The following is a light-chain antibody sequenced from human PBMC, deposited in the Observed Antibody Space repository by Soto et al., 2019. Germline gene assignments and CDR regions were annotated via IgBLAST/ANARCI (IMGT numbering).Light chain of an antibody. CDR3: QQYNNWPRT. CDR2: GAS. J-gene: IGKJ1*01. CDR1: QSVSSD. V-gene: IGKV3-15*01. Sequence: EIVMTQSPATLSVSPGERSTLSCRASQSVSSDLAWYHQKPGQAPRLLIYGASTRATGIPARLSGSGYGTELTITINSMQYEDLEVYYCQQYNNWPRTFGQGTKVDIK.